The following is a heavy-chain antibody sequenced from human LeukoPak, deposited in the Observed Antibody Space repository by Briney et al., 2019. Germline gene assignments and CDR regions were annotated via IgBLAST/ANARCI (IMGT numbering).Heavy chain of an antibody. CDR1: GYTFTGYY. D-gene: IGHD3-16*01. Sequence: SVKVSCKASGYTFTGYYMHWVRQAPGQGLEWMGWINPNSGGTNYAQKFQGRVTMTRDTSISTAYMELSRLRSDDTAVYYCARRGGDMPARGFMDVWGKGTTVTVSS. CDR2: INPNSGGT. J-gene: IGHJ6*03. CDR3: ARRGGDMPARGFMDV. V-gene: IGHV1-2*02.